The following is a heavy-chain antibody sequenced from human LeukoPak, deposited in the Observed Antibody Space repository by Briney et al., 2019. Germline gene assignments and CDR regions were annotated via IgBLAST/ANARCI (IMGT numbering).Heavy chain of an antibody. CDR1: GFTFSNYD. J-gene: IGHJ4*02. CDR3: AKLTSGWFEDF. Sequence: PGGSLRLSCAASGFTFSNYDMSWVRQAPGKGLEWVSAISASDGSTYYVDSVKGRFTISRDFSKNTLFLQMNSLRAEDTAVYYCAKLTSGWFEDFWGQGTLVTVSS. CDR2: ISASDGST. V-gene: IGHV3-23*01. D-gene: IGHD6-19*01.